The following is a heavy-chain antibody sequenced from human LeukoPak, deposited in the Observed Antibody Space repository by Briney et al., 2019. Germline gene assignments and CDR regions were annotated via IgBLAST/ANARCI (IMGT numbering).Heavy chain of an antibody. CDR1: TFTFSSYW. D-gene: IGHD1-20*01. Sequence: GGSLRLSCAASTFTFSSYWMSWVRQAPGKGLVWVSRIKSDGITITYADSVKGRFTISRDNAKNTLYLQMNSLRAEDTAVYYCLRDLNWSLDQWGQGTLVTVSS. J-gene: IGHJ4*02. CDR2: IKSDGITI. CDR3: LRDLNWSLDQ. V-gene: IGHV3-74*01.